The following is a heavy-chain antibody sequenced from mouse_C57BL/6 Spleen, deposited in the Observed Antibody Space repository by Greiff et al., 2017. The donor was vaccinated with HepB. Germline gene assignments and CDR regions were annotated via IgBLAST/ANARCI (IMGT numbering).Heavy chain of an antibody. J-gene: IGHJ1*03. V-gene: IGHV1-15*01. CDR3: TRGGYYGSNPYWYFDV. CDR2: IDPETGGT. Sequence: QVHVKQSGAELVRPGASVTLSCKASGYTFTDYEMHWVKQTPVHGLEWIGAIDPETGGTAYNQKFKGKAILTADKSSSTAYMELRSLTSEDSAVYYCTRGGYYGSNPYWYFDVWGTGTTVTVSS. CDR1: GYTFTDYE. D-gene: IGHD1-1*01.